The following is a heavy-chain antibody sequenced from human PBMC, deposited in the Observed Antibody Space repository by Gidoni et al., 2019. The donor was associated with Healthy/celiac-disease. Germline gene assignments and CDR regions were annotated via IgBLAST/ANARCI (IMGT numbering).Heavy chain of an antibody. Sequence: QVQLQESGPGLVKPSQTLSLTCTVSGGSIRSGGYYWSWIRQHPGKGLEWIGYIYYSGSTYYNPSLKSRVTISVDTSKNQFSLKLSSVTAADTAVYYCARTSSGYTYYFDYWGQGTLVTVSS. CDR3: ARTSSGYTYYFDY. CDR2: IYYSGST. CDR1: GGSIRSGGYY. J-gene: IGHJ4*02. V-gene: IGHV4-31*03. D-gene: IGHD3-22*01.